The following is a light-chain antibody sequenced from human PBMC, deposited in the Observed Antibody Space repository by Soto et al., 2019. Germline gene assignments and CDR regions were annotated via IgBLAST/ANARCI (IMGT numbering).Light chain of an antibody. V-gene: IGKV3-15*01. CDR2: DVS. Sequence: EIVMTQFPATLSVSPGDRATLSCRASQSVGSNLAWYQQKPGQAPRLLIYDVSTRATGIPVRFSGSGSGTEFTLSISSLQSEDFAVYYCQQYNNWPPWITFGQGTRLEMK. J-gene: IGKJ5*01. CDR1: QSVGSN. CDR3: QQYNNWPPWIT.